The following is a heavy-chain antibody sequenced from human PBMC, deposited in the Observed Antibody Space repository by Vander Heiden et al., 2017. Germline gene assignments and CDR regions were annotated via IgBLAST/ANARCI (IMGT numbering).Heavy chain of an antibody. Sequence: QMQLVQSGPEVKKPGTSVKVSYKASGITFTSSAVQWVRQARGQRLEWIGWIVVDSDNTNYAQKFQERVTITRDMSTSTAYMELSSLRSEDTAVYYCAAGGLVGAIDYWGQGTLVTVSS. J-gene: IGHJ4*02. CDR3: AAGGLVGAIDY. CDR1: GITFTSSA. V-gene: IGHV1-58*01. D-gene: IGHD1-26*01. CDR2: IVVDSDNT.